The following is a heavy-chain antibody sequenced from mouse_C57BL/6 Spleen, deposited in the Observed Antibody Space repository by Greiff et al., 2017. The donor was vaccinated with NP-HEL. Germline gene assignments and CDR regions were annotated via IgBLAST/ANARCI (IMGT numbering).Heavy chain of an antibody. Sequence: VQLQQSGPELVKPGASVKISCKASGYAFSSSWMNWVKQRPGKGLEWIGRIYPGDGDTNYNGKFKGKATLTADKSSSTAYMQLSSLTSEDSAVYFCASQTAAGYGGFAYWGQGTLVTVSA. CDR3: ASQTAAGYGGFAY. V-gene: IGHV1-82*01. D-gene: IGHD3-2*02. CDR2: IYPGDGDT. J-gene: IGHJ3*01. CDR1: GYAFSSSW.